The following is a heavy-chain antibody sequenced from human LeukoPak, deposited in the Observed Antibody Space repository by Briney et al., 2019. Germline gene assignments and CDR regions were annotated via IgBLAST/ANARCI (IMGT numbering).Heavy chain of an antibody. J-gene: IGHJ4*02. V-gene: IGHV3-7*04. CDR3: ARAYYDFWSGYSYYFDY. Sequence: GGSLRLSCAASGFTFSSYEMNWVRQAPGKGLEWVANIKQDGSEKYYVDSVKGRFTISRDNAKNSLYLQMNSLRAEDTAVYYCARAYYDFWSGYSYYFDYWGQGTLVTVSS. D-gene: IGHD3-3*01. CDR1: GFTFSSYE. CDR2: IKQDGSEK.